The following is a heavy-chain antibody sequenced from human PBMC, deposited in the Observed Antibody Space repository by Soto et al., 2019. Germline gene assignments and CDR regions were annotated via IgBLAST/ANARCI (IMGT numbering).Heavy chain of an antibody. CDR3: SKDVTKHVILVQLLSNWIDP. J-gene: IGHJ5*02. CDR1: GFTFGDCD. Sequence: HPGGSLRLSCVGSGFTFGDCDMHWVRLLPGKGLQWVSLLNWDGGGLYCGDSVKGRLTFSRDNSKNSLYHQMRILRPEDTAFFTYSKDVTKHVILVQLLSNWIDPWGLGTLVTVSS. D-gene: IGHD3-22*01. CDR2: LNWDGGGL. V-gene: IGHV3-43D*04.